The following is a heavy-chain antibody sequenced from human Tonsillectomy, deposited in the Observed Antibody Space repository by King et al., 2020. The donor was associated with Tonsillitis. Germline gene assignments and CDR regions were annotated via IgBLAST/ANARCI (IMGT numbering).Heavy chain of an antibody. D-gene: IGHD3-22*01. J-gene: IGHJ4*02. CDR1: GFTFSSYT. CDR2: ITGSGGDT. V-gene: IGHV3-23*04. CDR3: AKDHGVGSGSSPFDF. Sequence: QLVQSGGGLVQPGGSLRLSCAASGFTFSSYTMSWVRQAPGKGLEWVSGITGSGGDTYYADSVKGRFTISRDNSKNTVYLQMNKLRAEDTAIHYCAKDHGVGSGSSPFDFWGQGTLVTVSS.